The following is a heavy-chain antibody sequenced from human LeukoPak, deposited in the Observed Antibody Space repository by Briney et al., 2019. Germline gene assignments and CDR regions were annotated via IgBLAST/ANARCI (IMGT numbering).Heavy chain of an antibody. J-gene: IGHJ5*02. CDR3: AKFIFYSGSEGYGDR. Sequence: GGSLRLSCAASGFTFSSYGMYWVRQAPGKGLEWVAAISGGSGSKYYADSVKGRFTISRDNSKNTLYLQMHSLSPEDTAVYYCAKFIFYSGSEGYGDRWGQGTLVTVSS. CDR1: GFTFSSYG. D-gene: IGHD3-22*01. CDR2: ISGGSGSK. V-gene: IGHV3-23*01.